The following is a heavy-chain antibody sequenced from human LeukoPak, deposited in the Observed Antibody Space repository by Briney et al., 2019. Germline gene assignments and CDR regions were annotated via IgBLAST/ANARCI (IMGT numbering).Heavy chain of an antibody. CDR1: GYTLTSYY. CDR3: ARYGFSSSWQGGWHAFDI. CDR2: TNPTVGGT. V-gene: IGHV1-46*01. Sequence: ASVKVSCKASGYTLTSYYMHWVRQAPGQGLEWMGITNPTVGGTIYAQKFQGRVTMTRDMSTSTVYMELSSLRSDDTAVYYCARYGFSSSWQGGWHAFDIWGQGTMVTVSS. J-gene: IGHJ3*02. D-gene: IGHD6-13*01.